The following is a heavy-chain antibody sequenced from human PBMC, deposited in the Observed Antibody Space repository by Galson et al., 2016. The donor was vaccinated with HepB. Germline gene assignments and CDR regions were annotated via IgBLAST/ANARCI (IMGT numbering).Heavy chain of an antibody. CDR1: GFTFPNYA. V-gene: IGHV3-23*01. J-gene: IGHJ4*02. CDR2: ISASGAET. CDR3: ARSPHGNDVGY. Sequence: SLRLSCAASGFTFPNYAMSWVRQAPGKGLEWVSGISASGAETYYADSVKGRFTISRDNSKKMLYLQMNSLRAEDTAFFYCARSPHGNDVGYWGQGTLVTVSS. D-gene: IGHD1-1*01.